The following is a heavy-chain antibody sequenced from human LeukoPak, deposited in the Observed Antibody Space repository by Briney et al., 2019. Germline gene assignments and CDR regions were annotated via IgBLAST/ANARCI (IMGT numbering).Heavy chain of an antibody. D-gene: IGHD3-10*01. CDR3: ARVGIGHSADY. CDR1: GGSISSGGYS. J-gene: IGHJ4*02. CDR2: IYHSGST. V-gene: IGHV4-30-2*01. Sequence: PSQTLSLTCAVSGGSISSGGYSWSWIRQPPGKGLEWIGYIYHSGSTYYNPSLKSRVTISVDRSKNQFSLKLSSVTAADTAVYYCARVGIGHSADYWGQGTLVTVSS.